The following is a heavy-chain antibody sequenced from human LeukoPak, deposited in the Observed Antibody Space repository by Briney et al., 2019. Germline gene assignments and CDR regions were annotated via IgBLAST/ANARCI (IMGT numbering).Heavy chain of an antibody. D-gene: IGHD2-15*01. CDR3: AREGRARVFPY. Sequence: ALETLSLTCTVSGYSISSGYYWGWIRQPPGKGLEWVGSISHSGSTYYNPSLKSRVTISVDTSKNQFSLKLSSVTAADTAVYYCAREGRARVFPYWGQGTLVTVSS. J-gene: IGHJ4*02. CDR2: ISHSGST. CDR1: GYSISSGYY. V-gene: IGHV4-38-2*02.